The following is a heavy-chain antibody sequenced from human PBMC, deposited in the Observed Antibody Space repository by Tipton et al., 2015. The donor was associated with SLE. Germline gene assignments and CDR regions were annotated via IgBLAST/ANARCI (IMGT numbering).Heavy chain of an antibody. CDR1: GYTFTGYY. J-gene: IGHJ4*02. CDR3: AREGLGNGYNSPFDY. Sequence: QVQLVQSGAEVKKPGASVKVSCKASGYTFTGYYMHWVRQAPGQGLEWMGWINPNSGGTNYAQKFQGRVTMTRDTSISTAYMELSRLRSDDTAVYYCAREGLGNGYNSPFDYWGQGTLVTVSS. CDR2: INPNSGGT. V-gene: IGHV1-2*02. D-gene: IGHD5-24*01.